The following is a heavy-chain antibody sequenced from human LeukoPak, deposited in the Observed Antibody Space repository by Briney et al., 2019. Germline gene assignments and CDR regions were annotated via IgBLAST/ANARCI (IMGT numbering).Heavy chain of an antibody. CDR2: INPSGGST. V-gene: IGHV1-46*01. J-gene: IGHJ6*03. CDR3: ARDYCSSTSCHWGYYMDV. Sequence: ASVKVSCKASGGTFSSYAISWVRQAPGQGLEWMGIINPSGGSTSYAQKFQGRVTMTRDTSTSTAYMELSSLRSEDTAVYYCARDYCSSTSCHWGYYMDVWGKGTTVTVSS. CDR1: GGTFSSYA. D-gene: IGHD2-2*01.